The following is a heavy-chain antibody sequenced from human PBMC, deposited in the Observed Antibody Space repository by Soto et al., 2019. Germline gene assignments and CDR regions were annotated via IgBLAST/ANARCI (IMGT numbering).Heavy chain of an antibody. D-gene: IGHD6-13*01. CDR2: IRSKANSYAT. CDR3: TRQVWEYSSSWIDY. J-gene: IGHJ4*02. V-gene: IGHV3-73*01. CDR1: GFTFSGSA. Sequence: EVQLVESGGGLVQPGGSLKLSCAASGFTFSGSAMHWVRQASGKGLEWVGRIRSKANSYATAYAASVKGRFTISRXDXXNTAYLQMNSLKTEDTAVYYCTRQVWEYSSSWIDYWGQGTLVTVSS.